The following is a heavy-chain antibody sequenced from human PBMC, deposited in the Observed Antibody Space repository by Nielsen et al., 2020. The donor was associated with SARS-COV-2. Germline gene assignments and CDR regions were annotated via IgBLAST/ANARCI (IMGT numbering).Heavy chain of an antibody. CDR2: FDPQDGET. J-gene: IGHJ4*02. CDR1: GDTLTQLS. CDR3: ATDSPIGVVIYALAH. V-gene: IGHV1-24*01. Sequence: ASVKVSCKVPGDTLTQLSMHWVRQAPGKGLEWMGEFDPQDGETTYAQKFQGRITMTEDPSIDTAYLDLNGLTSDDTAIYFCATDSPIGVVIYALAHWGQGTPVTVSS. D-gene: IGHD3-3*01.